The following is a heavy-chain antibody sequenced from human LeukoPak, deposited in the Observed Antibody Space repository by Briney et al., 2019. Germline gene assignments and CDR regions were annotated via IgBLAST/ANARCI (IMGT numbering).Heavy chain of an antibody. CDR3: ARFATTVTNYFDY. CDR1: GYIFTSYW. V-gene: IGHV5-51*01. J-gene: IGHJ4*02. Sequence: GESLQISCQGSGYIFTSYWIGWVRQMPGKGLGWMGIIYPGDSDTRYSPSFQGQVTISADKSISTAYLQWSSLKASDTAMYYCARFATTVTNYFDYWGQGTLVTVSS. CDR2: IYPGDSDT. D-gene: IGHD4-17*01.